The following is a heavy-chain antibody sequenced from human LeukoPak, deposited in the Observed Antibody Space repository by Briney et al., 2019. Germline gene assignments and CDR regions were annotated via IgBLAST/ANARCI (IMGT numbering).Heavy chain of an antibody. CDR2: IKQDGSEK. CDR1: GFTFSSYW. V-gene: IGHV3-7*01. CDR3: AIDLRNYDYVWGSYRYSVVFDY. J-gene: IGHJ4*02. Sequence: GGSLRLSCAASGFTFSSYWMSWVRQAPGKGLEWVANIKQDGSEKYYVDSVKGRFTISRDNAKNSLYLQMNSLRAEDTAVYYCAIDLRNYDYVWGSYRYSVVFDYWGQGTLVTVSS. D-gene: IGHD3-16*02.